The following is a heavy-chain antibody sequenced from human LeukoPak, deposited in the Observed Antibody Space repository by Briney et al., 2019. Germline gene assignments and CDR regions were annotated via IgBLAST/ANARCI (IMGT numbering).Heavy chain of an antibody. V-gene: IGHV3-23*01. D-gene: IGHD1-1*01. CDR3: AKEWRWGDTEVHYYGLNV. CDR1: GFSFSNYA. J-gene: IGHJ6*02. CDR2: ITGTDGRT. Sequence: GGSLRLSCVASGFSFSNYAMNWVRQAPGKGLEWVAIITGTDGRTYYADSVKGRFTLSRDNSKNTLSLQMNSLRAEDTAVYYCAKEWRWGDTEVHYYGLNVWGQGTTVTVSS.